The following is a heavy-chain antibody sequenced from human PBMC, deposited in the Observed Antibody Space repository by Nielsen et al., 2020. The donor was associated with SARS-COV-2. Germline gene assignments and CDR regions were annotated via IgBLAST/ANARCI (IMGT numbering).Heavy chain of an antibody. CDR3: ARGGYYDILTGYYNGSYYYYGMDV. J-gene: IGHJ6*02. D-gene: IGHD3-9*01. V-gene: IGHV1-18*01. CDR2: IRAYNGNT. Sequence: WVRQAPGQGLEWMGWIRAYNGNTNYAQKLQGRVTMTTDTSTSTAYMELRSLRSDDTAVYYCARGGYYDILTGYYNGSYYYYGMDVWGQGTTVPSP.